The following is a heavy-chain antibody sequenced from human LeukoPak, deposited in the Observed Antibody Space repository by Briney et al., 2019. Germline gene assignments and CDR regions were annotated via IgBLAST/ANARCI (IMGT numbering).Heavy chain of an antibody. D-gene: IGHD5-18*01. CDR2: IYYSGST. Sequence: PSETLSLTCTVSGGSISSGDYYWSWIRQPPGKGLEWIGYIYYSGSTYYNPSLKSRVTISVDTSKNQFSLKLSSVTAADTAVYYCARVWVATANDAFDIWGQGTMVTVSS. V-gene: IGHV4-30-4*08. CDR1: GGSISSGDYY. CDR3: ARVWVATANDAFDI. J-gene: IGHJ3*02.